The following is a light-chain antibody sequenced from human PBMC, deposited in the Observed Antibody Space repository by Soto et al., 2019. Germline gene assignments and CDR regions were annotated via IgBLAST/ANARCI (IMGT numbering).Light chain of an antibody. CDR1: QSLSSQ. J-gene: IGKJ4*01. V-gene: IGKV3-11*01. CDR3: QQRSNWLT. Sequence: EIVLTQSPATLSLSPGERATLSCRASQSLSSQLAWYQQKPGQAPRLLIHDASNRATGIPARFSGSGSGTDFTLTISSLEPEDFAVYYRQQRSNWLTFGGGTKVDIK. CDR2: DAS.